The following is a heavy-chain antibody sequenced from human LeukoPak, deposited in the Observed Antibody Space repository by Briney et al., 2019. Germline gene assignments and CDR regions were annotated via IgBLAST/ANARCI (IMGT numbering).Heavy chain of an antibody. CDR2: ISYDGSNK. Sequence: GRSLRLSCAASGFTFSSYAMHWVRQAPGKGLEWVAVISYDGSNKYYADSVKGRFTISRDNSKNTLYLQMNSLRAEDTAVYYCARDGDPSWYKLLRATNWFDPWGQGTLVTVSS. CDR3: ARDGDPSWYKLLRATNWFDP. V-gene: IGHV3-30*04. J-gene: IGHJ5*02. D-gene: IGHD6-13*01. CDR1: GFTFSSYA.